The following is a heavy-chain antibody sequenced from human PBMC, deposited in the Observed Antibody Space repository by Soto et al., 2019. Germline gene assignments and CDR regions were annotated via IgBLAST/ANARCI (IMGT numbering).Heavy chain of an antibody. J-gene: IGHJ5*02. D-gene: IGHD6-6*01. CDR2: ISSSSSTI. V-gene: IGHV3-48*04. CDR1: GFTFISYS. CDR3: ANLWVAALNNWFDP. Sequence: GRSLRLSCAASGFTFISYSMNRVRQAPEKGLEWVSYISSSSSTIYYADSVKGRFTISRDNAKNSLYLQMNSLRAEDTAVYYCANLWVAALNNWFDPWGQGTLVTVSS.